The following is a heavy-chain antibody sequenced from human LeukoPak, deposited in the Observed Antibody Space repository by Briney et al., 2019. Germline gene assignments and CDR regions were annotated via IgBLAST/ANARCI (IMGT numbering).Heavy chain of an antibody. CDR2: IKPDGTTK. V-gene: IGHV3-7*03. D-gene: IGHD6-13*01. CDR1: GFPFSSYS. CDR3: ARSIPYGTTWYGRSDY. Sequence: PGGSLRLSCAASGFPFSSYSMTWVRQAPGKGLEWVANIKPDGTTKFYVDSVKGRITISRDNALNSLYLQMNSLRAEDTAIYYCARSIPYGTTWYGRSDYWGQGTLVTVSS. J-gene: IGHJ4*02.